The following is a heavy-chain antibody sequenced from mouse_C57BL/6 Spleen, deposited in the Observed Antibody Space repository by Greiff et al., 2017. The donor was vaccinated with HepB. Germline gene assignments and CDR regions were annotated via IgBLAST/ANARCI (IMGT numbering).Heavy chain of an antibody. CDR1: GFTFSDYY. V-gene: IGHV5-16*01. D-gene: IGHD1-1*01. CDR3: ARDLDYYGSRSYAMDY. Sequence: DVMLVESEGGLVQPGSSMKLSCTASGFTFSDYYMAWVRQVPEKGLEWVANINYDGSSTYYLDSLKSRFIISRDNAKNILYLQMSSLKSEDTATYYCARDLDYYGSRSYAMDYWGQGTSVTVSS. J-gene: IGHJ4*01. CDR2: INYDGSST.